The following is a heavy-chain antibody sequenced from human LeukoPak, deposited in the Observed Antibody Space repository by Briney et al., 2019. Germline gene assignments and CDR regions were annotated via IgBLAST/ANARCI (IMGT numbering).Heavy chain of an antibody. V-gene: IGHV5-51*01. CDR3: ARPPAYCGGDCFFDY. Sequence: GVSLQISSKGPGYSFTSYGIAWARPMPGKGLEWMGIIYPGDSDTTYSPSFQGQVTISPDKSISTAYLQWSSLKASDTAMYYCARPPAYCGGDCFFDYWGQGTLVTVSS. CDR2: IYPGDSDT. D-gene: IGHD2-21*01. CDR1: GYSFTSYG. J-gene: IGHJ4*02.